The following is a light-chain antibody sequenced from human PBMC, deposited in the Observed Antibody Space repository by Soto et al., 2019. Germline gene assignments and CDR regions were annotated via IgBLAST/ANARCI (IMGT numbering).Light chain of an antibody. V-gene: IGKV3-20*01. CDR1: QSVRSSY. J-gene: IGKJ4*01. CDR2: GAS. CDR3: QQYGNSPT. Sequence: EIVLTQSPGTLSLSPGERATLSCRASQSVRSSYLAWYQQKPGQAPRLLIYGASSRATGIPDRFSGGGSGTDFTLTISSLEPEDLAVYYCQQYGNSPTFGGGTKVEIK.